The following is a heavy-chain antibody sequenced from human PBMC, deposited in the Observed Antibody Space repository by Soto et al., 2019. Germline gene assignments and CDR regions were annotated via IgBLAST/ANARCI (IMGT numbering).Heavy chain of an antibody. D-gene: IGHD3-16*01. V-gene: IGHV3-30*18. J-gene: IGHJ6*02. CDR3: AKGAEGGAYYGMDV. CDR2: ISYDGSNK. Sequence: HPGGSLRLSCAASGFTFSKYGMHWVRQAPGKGLEWVAVISYDGSNKYYADSVKGRFTISRDKSTNTLYVQMSSLRVEDTAVYYCAKGAEGGAYYGMDVWGQGTTVTVSS. CDR1: GFTFSKYG.